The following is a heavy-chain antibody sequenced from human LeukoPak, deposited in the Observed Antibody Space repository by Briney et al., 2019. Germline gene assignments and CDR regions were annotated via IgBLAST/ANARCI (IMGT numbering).Heavy chain of an antibody. J-gene: IGHJ4*02. CDR2: INSDGSST. V-gene: IGHV3-74*01. CDR3: ASSSGYYSWYFDY. D-gene: IGHD3-22*01. Sequence: GSLRLSCAASGFTFSSYWMHWVRQAPGKGLVWVSRINSDGSSTSYADSVKGRFTISRDNAKNTLYLQMNSLRAEDTAVYYCASSSGYYSWYFDYWGQGTLVTVSS. CDR1: GFTFSSYW.